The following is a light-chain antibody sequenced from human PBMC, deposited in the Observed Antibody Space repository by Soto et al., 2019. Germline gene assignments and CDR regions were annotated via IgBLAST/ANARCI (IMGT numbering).Light chain of an antibody. CDR3: RQYNSYWT. Sequence: DIQMTQSPSTLSASVGDRVTITCRASQSISSWLAWYQPKPGKAPKLLIYKASSLESGVPSRLSGSGAGTEFTPTISSLQPEDFANYFCRQYNSYWTFGQGTKVEIK. CDR1: QSISSW. CDR2: KAS. V-gene: IGKV1-5*03. J-gene: IGKJ1*01.